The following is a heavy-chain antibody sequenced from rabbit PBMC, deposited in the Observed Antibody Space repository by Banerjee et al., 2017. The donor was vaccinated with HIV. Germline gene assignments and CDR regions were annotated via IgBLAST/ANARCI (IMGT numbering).Heavy chain of an antibody. V-gene: IGHV1S40*01. CDR1: GFSFSSGYY. J-gene: IGHJ4*01. Sequence: QSLEESGGDLVKPEGSLTLTCTASGFSFSSGYYMCWVRQAPGKGLEWIGCIDTGDGSTYYASWAKGRFTISSDNAQNTVDLKMTSLTAADTATYFCARNNVGGDGYELELWGPGTLVTVS. CDR2: IDTGDGST. D-gene: IGHD6-1*01. CDR3: ARNNVGGDGYELEL.